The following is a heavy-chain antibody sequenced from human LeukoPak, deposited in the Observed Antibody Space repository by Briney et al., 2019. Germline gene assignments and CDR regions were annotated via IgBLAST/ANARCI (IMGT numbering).Heavy chain of an antibody. J-gene: IGHJ4*02. CDR3: ATSYDSSGCD. V-gene: IGHV3-7*01. CDR1: GFIFSSFW. D-gene: IGHD3-22*01. CDR2: IKPDGSLQ. Sequence: AGGSLRLSCTASGFIFSSFWMAWVRQAPGKGLEWVANIKPDGSLQFYGDSVKGRFTISRGNAKSSLYLQMNNLRAEDTALYYCATSYDSSGCDWGQGTLVTVSS.